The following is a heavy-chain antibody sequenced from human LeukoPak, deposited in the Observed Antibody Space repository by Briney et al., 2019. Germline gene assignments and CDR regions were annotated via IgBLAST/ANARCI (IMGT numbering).Heavy chain of an antibody. J-gene: IGHJ5*02. D-gene: IGHD2-2*01. CDR1: GYTFTGYY. CDR2: INPNSGGT. V-gene: IGHV1-2*02. CDR3: ARYCSSRSCQFDP. Sequence: ASVKVSCKASGYTFTGYYMHWVRQAPGQGLEWMGWINPNSGGTNYAQKFQGRVTMTRDTSISTAYMELSRLRSDDTAVYYCARYCSSRSCQFDPWGQGTLVTVSS.